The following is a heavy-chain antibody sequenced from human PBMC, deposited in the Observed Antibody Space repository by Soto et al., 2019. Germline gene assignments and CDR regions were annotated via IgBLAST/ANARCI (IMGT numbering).Heavy chain of an antibody. Sequence: ASVKVSCKASGYTFTDYFVHWARKAPGQGLEWMGYINPKRGDTKFAPKFQGRVTLTRDTSITTAYMDLRRLTSDDTAVYYCASWSGASGSYTAFTSWGPGTLVTVS. CDR3: ASWSGASGSYTAFTS. CDR1: GYTFTDYF. CDR2: INPKRGDT. D-gene: IGHD3-10*01. V-gene: IGHV1-2*02. J-gene: IGHJ5*02.